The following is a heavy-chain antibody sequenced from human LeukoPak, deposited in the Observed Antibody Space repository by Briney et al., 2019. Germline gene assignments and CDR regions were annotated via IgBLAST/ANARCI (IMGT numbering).Heavy chain of an antibody. D-gene: IGHD6-19*01. Sequence: SETLSLTCTVSGGSLTNYYWSWIRQPPGKGLEWIGYIYYSGSTDYNPSLRSRVTFSVDTSKDQFSLKLSSVTAADTAVYYCARLGYNSGWSFHWYIGLWGRGTLVTVSS. CDR2: IYYSGST. J-gene: IGHJ2*01. V-gene: IGHV4-59*08. CDR1: GGSLTNYY. CDR3: ARLGYNSGWSFHWYIGL.